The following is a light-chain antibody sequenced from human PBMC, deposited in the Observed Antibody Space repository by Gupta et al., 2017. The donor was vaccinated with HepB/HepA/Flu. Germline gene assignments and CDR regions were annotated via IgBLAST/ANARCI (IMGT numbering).Light chain of an antibody. CDR3: NSRDSSGNHWV. Sequence: SSELTQDPAVSVALGQTVRITCQGDSLRNYYASWYQQKPGQAPVLVIYGTTERPAGIPDRFSGSSSGNTASLTITGARAEDEADYYCNSRDSSGNHWVFGGGTKLTVL. V-gene: IGLV3-19*01. CDR1: SLRNYY. CDR2: GTT. J-gene: IGLJ3*02.